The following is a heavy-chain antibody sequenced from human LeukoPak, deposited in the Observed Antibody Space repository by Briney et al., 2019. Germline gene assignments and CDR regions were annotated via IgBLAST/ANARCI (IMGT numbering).Heavy chain of an antibody. CDR2: ISSDGSET. J-gene: IGHJ4*02. CDR3: YFLLSD. D-gene: IGHD3-3*01. CDR1: GFTFSSNY. V-gene: IGHV3-74*01. Sequence: PGGSLRLSCAASGFTFSSNYMHWVRQAPGKGLVWVSRISSDGSETTYADSVKGRFTISRDNAKNTLLLQMNSLYYCAKDFWSGYFLLSDWGQGTLVTVSS.